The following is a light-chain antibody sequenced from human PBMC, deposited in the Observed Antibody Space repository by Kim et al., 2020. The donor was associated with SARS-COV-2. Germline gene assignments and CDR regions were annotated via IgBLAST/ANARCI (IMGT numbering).Light chain of an antibody. J-gene: IGLJ1*01. CDR1: SGHSSYA. V-gene: IGLV4-69*01. CDR3: QTWGSGDRV. Sequence: ASVKLTCTLNSGHSSYAIAWHHQQPEKGPRYLMKINSGGSHKKGDGIPDRFSGSSSGAERYLTISSLQSDDEGDYYCQTWGSGDRVFGPGTKVTVL. CDR2: INSGGSH.